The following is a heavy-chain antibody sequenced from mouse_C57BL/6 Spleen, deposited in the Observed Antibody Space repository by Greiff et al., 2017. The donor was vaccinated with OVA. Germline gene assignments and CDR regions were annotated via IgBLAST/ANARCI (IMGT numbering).Heavy chain of an antibody. V-gene: IGHV14-4*01. CDR3: TTATGVATGRVY. D-gene: IGHD1-1*01. J-gene: IGHJ2*01. Sequence: EVQLQESGAELVRPGASVKLSCTASGFNIQDDYMHWVKQRPEQGLEWIGWIYPEHGDTEYASQFQGTATITAATDSNTAYLQRSSLTSEDTAVYYCTTATGVATGRVYWGQGTTLTVSS. CDR2: IYPEHGDT. CDR1: GFNIQDDY.